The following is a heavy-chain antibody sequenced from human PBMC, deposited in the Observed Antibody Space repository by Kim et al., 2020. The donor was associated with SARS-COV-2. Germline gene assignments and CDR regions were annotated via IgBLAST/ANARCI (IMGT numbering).Heavy chain of an antibody. CDR2: GTT. Sequence: GTTSYNPSLKSRVTISVDTSKIQFSLKLSPVTAADTAVYYCARGGNWFAYWGQGTLVTVSP. V-gene: IGHV4-59*09. CDR3: ARGGNWFAY. J-gene: IGHJ5*01.